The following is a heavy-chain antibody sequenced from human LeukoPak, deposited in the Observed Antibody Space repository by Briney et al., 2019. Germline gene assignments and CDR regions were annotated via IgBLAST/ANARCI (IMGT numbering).Heavy chain of an antibody. J-gene: IGHJ4*02. CDR1: GFAFNNYA. V-gene: IGHV3-23*01. CDR2: INDNGGQR. CDR3: AKTQWKVGATDYFDY. D-gene: IGHD1-26*01. Sequence: GGSLRLSCAASGFAFNNYAMTWVHQAPGKGLEWDSNINDNGGQRHYADSVKGRFTISRDNSKNTLFLQTDSLRAEDTAVYYRAKTQWKVGATDYFDYWGQGILVTVSS.